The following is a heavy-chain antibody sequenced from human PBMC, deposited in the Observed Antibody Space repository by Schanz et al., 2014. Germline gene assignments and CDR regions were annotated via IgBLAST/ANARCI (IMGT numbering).Heavy chain of an antibody. CDR2: IFTGGSS. CDR1: GDSMKSHY. V-gene: IGHV4-4*07. CDR3: ARVSRGGVFDF. Sequence: QVQLRESGPRLVKPSETLSLNCTVSGDSMKSHYWTWIRQPAGQGLEWVGRIFTGGSSDYNRSFKSRITMSIDTSKKYWSLNLNSVTAADTAFYFCARVSRGGVFDFWGPGILVTVSS. D-gene: IGHD3-3*01. J-gene: IGHJ4*02.